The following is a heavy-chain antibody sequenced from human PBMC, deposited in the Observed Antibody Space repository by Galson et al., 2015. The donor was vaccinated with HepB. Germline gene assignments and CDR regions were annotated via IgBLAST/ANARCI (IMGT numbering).Heavy chain of an antibody. J-gene: IGHJ4*02. CDR2: VNNVGNA. CDR3: AKDHPGGGWPVLDY. V-gene: IGHV3-23*01. CDR1: GYNIGSRA. Sequence: SLRLSCAASGYNIGSRAVSWVRQAPGKGPEWIASVNNVGNAYYANSVKGRFTVSRDDSKNTLFLEMNSLRVEDTGVYYCAKDHPGGGWPVLDYWGQGTLVTVAS. D-gene: IGHD2-15*01.